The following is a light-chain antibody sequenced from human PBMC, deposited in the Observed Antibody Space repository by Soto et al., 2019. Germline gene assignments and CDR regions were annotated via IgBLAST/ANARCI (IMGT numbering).Light chain of an antibody. Sequence: EIVLTQSPATLSLSPGERATLSCRASQSVGTYLAWYQQSPGQAPRLLIYDASDRATGIPVRFSGSGSGTDFTLTISSLEPEDFAVYYCQQRGNWPTISFGQGTRLDIK. CDR2: DAS. J-gene: IGKJ5*01. CDR3: QQRGNWPTIS. V-gene: IGKV3-11*01. CDR1: QSVGTY.